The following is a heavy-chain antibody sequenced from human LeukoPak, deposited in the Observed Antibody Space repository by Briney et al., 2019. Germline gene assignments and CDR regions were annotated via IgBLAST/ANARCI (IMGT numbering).Heavy chain of an antibody. CDR3: ARDPVFDSIAVAGTPDY. D-gene: IGHD6-19*01. Sequence: ASVKVSCKASGYTFTGYYMHWVRQAPGQGLESMGWINPNSGGTNYAQKFQGRVTMTRDTSISTAYMELSRLRSDDTAVYYCARDPVFDSIAVAGTPDYWGQGTLVTVSS. CDR1: GYTFTGYY. CDR2: INPNSGGT. V-gene: IGHV1-2*02. J-gene: IGHJ4*02.